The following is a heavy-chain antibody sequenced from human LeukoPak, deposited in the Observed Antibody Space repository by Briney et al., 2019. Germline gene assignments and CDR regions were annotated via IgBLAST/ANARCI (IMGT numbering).Heavy chain of an antibody. V-gene: IGHV4-34*01. CDR3: ARGLYFDWLLYY. D-gene: IGHD3-9*01. CDR2: INHSGST. CDR1: GGSFSGYY. J-gene: IGHJ4*02. Sequence: SETLSLTCAVYGGSFSGYYWSWIRQPPGKGLEWIGEINHSGSTNYNPSLESRVTISVDTSKNQFSLKLSSVTAADTAVYYCARGLYFDWLLYYWGQGTLVTVSS.